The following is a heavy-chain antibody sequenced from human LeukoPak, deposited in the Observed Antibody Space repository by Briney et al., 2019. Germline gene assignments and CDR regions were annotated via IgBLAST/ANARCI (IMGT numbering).Heavy chain of an antibody. J-gene: IGHJ6*03. CDR2: ISSSSFKI. CDR1: EFTFVRYA. Sequence: GGSLRLSCAASEFTFVRYAMNWVRQAPGKRLEWVSYISSSSFKIGYADSVKGRFTISRDNSKNSLYLQMDSLRVEDTAVYYCVRDPSYGSSWYYYMDVWGKGTTVTVSS. CDR3: VRDPSYGSSWYYYMDV. V-gene: IGHV3-48*04. D-gene: IGHD6-13*01.